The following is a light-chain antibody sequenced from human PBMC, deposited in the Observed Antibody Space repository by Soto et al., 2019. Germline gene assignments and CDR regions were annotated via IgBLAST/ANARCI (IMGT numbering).Light chain of an antibody. CDR1: QSVSSY. CDR3: QQYGSSYPWT. Sequence: EIVMSQSSSTLSVSPGERVTLSCRASQSVSSYLAWFQQKPGQAPRLLIYGASSRATGIPDRSSGSGSGTDFTLTIRRLEPEDFAVYYCQQYGSSYPWTFGQGTKVDIK. CDR2: GAS. V-gene: IGKV3-20*01. J-gene: IGKJ1*01.